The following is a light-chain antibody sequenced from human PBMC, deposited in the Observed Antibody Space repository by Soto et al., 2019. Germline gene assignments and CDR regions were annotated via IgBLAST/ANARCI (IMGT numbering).Light chain of an antibody. V-gene: IGLV1-44*01. CDR1: SSNIGSNT. CDR2: TDD. Sequence: QPVLTQPPSASGTPGQRVTISCSGSSSNIGSNTVNWYRQLPGTAPKVLIYTDDQRPSGVPDRFSGSKSGTSASLAVSGLQSEDEADYYCAAWDDSLKGVVFGGGTKVTVL. CDR3: AAWDDSLKGVV. J-gene: IGLJ2*01.